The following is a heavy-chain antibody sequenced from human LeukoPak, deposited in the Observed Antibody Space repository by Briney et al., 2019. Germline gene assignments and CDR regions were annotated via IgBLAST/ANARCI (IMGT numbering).Heavy chain of an antibody. J-gene: IGHJ4*02. D-gene: IGHD3-22*01. CDR3: VRSAFHAGSGNYYDY. Sequence: PGGSLRLSCAASGFTFSNYWIHWVRQAPGKGLVWVSRIDNAGSITTYADSVKGRFTTSRDNAENTLYLQMNSLRVEDTAVYYCVRSAFHAGSGNYYDYWGQGTLVTVSS. CDR1: GFTFSNYW. V-gene: IGHV3-74*03. CDR2: IDNAGSIT.